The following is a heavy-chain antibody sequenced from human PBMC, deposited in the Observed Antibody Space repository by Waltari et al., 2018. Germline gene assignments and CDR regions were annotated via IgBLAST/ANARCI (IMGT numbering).Heavy chain of an antibody. D-gene: IGHD4-17*01. CDR1: GYSISSGYY. Sequence: QVQLQESGPGLVKPSETLSLTCAVSGYSISSGYYWGWLRPPPGKGLEWIGSIYHSGSTYYNPSLKSRVTISVDTSKNQFSLKLSSVTAADTAVYYCARHFDYGDYDSVHFDYWGQGTLVTVSS. CDR3: ARHFDYGDYDSVHFDY. V-gene: IGHV4-38-2*01. J-gene: IGHJ4*02. CDR2: IYHSGST.